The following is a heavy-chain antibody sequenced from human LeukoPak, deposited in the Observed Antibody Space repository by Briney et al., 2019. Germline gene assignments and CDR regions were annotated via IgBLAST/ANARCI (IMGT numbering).Heavy chain of an antibody. V-gene: IGHV4-59*01. CDR2: IYYSGST. CDR3: HGGGYSYGQDY. CDR1: GGSISSYY. J-gene: IGHJ4*02. D-gene: IGHD5-18*01. Sequence: SETLSLTCTVSGGSISSYYWSWIRQPPGKGLEWIGYIYYSGSTNYNPPLKSRVTISVDTSKNQFSLKLSSVTAADTAVYYCHGGGYSYGQDYWGQGTLVTVSS.